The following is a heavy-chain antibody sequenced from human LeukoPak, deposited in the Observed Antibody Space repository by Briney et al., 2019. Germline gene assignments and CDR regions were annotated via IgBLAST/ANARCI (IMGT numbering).Heavy chain of an antibody. Sequence: GGSLRLSCAASGFTVSSNYMSWVRQAPGKGLEWVSVIFSGGGTYFADSVKGRLTISRDNSKNTVYLQMNSLRGEDTAVYYCATLTWIQLWLLDYWDQGTLVTVSS. CDR2: IFSGGGT. CDR3: ATLTWIQLWLLDY. V-gene: IGHV3-66*01. CDR1: GFTVSSNY. D-gene: IGHD5-18*01. J-gene: IGHJ4*02.